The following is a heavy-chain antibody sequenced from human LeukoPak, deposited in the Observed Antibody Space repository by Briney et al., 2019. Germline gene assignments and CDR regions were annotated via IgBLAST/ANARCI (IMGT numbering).Heavy chain of an antibody. CDR1: GYTFTSYG. D-gene: IGHD6-13*01. Sequence: ASVKVSCKASGYTFTSYGIIWVRQAPGQGLEWMGWISAYNGNTNYAQKLQGRVTMTTDTSTSTAYMELRSLRSDDTAVYYCTRSSRRLPSGKDWFDPWGQGTLVTVSS. CDR3: TRSSRRLPSGKDWFDP. CDR2: ISAYNGNT. J-gene: IGHJ5*02. V-gene: IGHV1-18*01.